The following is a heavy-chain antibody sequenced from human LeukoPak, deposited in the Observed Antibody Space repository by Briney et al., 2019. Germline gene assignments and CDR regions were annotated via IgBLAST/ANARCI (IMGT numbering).Heavy chain of an antibody. V-gene: IGHV1-18*01. J-gene: IGHJ1*01. CDR2: ISAYNGNT. Sequence: ASVKVSCKASGYTFTSYGISWVRQAPGQGLEWMGWISAYNGNTNYAQKFQGRVSMTRDTSISTAYMELSRLRSDDTAVYYCARDYYDSGGYSVEYFQHWGQGTLVTVSS. CDR1: GYTFTSYG. CDR3: ARDYYDSGGYSVEYFQH. D-gene: IGHD3-22*01.